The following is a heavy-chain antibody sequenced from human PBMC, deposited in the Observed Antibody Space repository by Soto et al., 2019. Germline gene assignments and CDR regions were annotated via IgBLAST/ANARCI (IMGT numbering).Heavy chain of an antibody. CDR1: GDTFSSYG. V-gene: IGHV1-69*11. Sequence: QVQEEQSGAEVKKPGSSVKVSCKASGDTFSSYGFTWVRQAPGQGLEWMGGIIPILRTANYAQKFQGRVTITADESTSTAYMELSSLRSEDTAVYYCARALVATNAFDYWGQGILVTVSS. CDR3: ARALVATNAFDY. CDR2: IIPILRTA. J-gene: IGHJ4*02. D-gene: IGHD5-12*01.